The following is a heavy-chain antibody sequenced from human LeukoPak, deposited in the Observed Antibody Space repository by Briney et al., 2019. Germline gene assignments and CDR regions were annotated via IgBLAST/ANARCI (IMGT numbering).Heavy chain of an antibody. CDR1: GHSISTGYY. J-gene: IGHJ6*04. V-gene: IGHV4-38-2*01. CDR2: MSHNRGT. Sequence: ETLSLTCAVSGHSISTGYYWGWIRQPPGKGLEWIGSMSHNRGTYYNPSLKSRVTISMDTSKNQISLRLTSVTAADTAVYYCASYYASGVSAYNYHGMDVWGKGTTVTVSS. CDR3: ASYYASGVSAYNYHGMDV. D-gene: IGHD3-10*01.